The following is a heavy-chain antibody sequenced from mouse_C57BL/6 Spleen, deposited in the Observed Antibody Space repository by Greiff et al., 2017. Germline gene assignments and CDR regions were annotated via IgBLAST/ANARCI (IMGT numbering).Heavy chain of an antibody. CDR2: IYPGDGDT. CDR3: ARADYYGSSSYFDY. J-gene: IGHJ2*01. V-gene: IGHV1-80*01. Sequence: VQLQQSGAELVKPGASVKISCNASGYAFSSYWMNWVKQRPGKGLEWIGQIYPGDGDTNYNGKFKGKATLTADKSASTAYMQLSILTSGDSAVYFCARADYYGSSSYFDYWGQGTTLTVSS. CDR1: GYAFSSYW. D-gene: IGHD1-1*01.